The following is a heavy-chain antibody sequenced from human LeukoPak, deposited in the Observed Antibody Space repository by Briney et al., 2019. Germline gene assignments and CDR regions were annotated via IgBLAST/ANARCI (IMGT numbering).Heavy chain of an antibody. J-gene: IGHJ4*02. V-gene: IGHV1-18*01. CDR2: ISAYNGNT. D-gene: IGHD5-18*01. CDR1: GYTFTSYG. Sequence: ASVNVSCKASGYTFTSYGISWVRQAPGQGLEWIGWISAYNGNTNYAQKLQGRVTMTTDTSTSTAYMELRSLRSDDTAVYYCARDPSGYSYGYPHLIDYWGQGTLVTVSS. CDR3: ARDPSGYSYGYPHLIDY.